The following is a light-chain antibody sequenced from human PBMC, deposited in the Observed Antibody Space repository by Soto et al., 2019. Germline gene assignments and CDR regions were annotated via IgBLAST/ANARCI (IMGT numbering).Light chain of an antibody. CDR3: SSYTSSSTLHV. J-gene: IGLJ1*01. V-gene: IGLV2-14*01. CDR1: SSDVGGYNY. Sequence: QSALTQPASVSGSPGQSITISCTGTSSDVGGYNYVSWYQQHPGKAPKLMIYDVSNRPSGVSNRFSGSKSGNTASLTISGVQAEDEADYYCSSYTSSSTLHVFGTGTKLTVL. CDR2: DVS.